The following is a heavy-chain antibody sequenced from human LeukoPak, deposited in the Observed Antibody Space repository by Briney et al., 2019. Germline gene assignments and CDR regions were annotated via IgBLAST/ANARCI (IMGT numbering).Heavy chain of an antibody. CDR3: AAWPVAGRAGPDY. J-gene: IGHJ4*02. CDR1: GFTFTSSA. V-gene: IGHV1-58*02. CDR2: IVVGSGNT. D-gene: IGHD6-19*01. Sequence: SVKVSCKASGFTFTSSAMQWVRQARGQRLEWIGWIVVGSGNTNYAQKFQERVTITRDMSTSTAYMELSSLRSEDTAVYYCAAWPVAGRAGPDYWGQGTLVTVSS.